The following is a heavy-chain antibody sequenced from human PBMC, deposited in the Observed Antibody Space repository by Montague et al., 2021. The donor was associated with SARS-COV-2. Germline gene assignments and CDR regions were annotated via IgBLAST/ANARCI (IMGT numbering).Heavy chain of an antibody. V-gene: IGHV2-5*01. CDR2: IYSNGDK. D-gene: IGHD3-9*01. CDR1: GFSLSTPNVG. J-gene: IGHJ4*02. Sequence: PALVKPTQTLTLTCTFSGFSLSTPNVGVAWTRQPLGKALEWLAVIYSNGDKRYSPSLQRRLTITKDTSRNQVVLSLTNVDPLDTATYYCAHLIRYYDIFTGIPFDAWGQGPQVTISS. CDR3: AHLIRYYDIFTGIPFDA.